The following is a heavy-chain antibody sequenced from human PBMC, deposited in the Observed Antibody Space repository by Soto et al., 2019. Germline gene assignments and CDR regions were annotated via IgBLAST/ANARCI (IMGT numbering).Heavy chain of an antibody. V-gene: IGHV3-48*03. CDR1: GFTFSSYE. CDR3: ARKGIAVAGIAFDI. D-gene: IGHD6-19*01. Sequence: VGSLRLSCAVSGFTFSSYEMNWVRQAPGKGLEWVSYISSSGSTIYYADSVKGRFTISRDNAKNSLYLQMNSLRAEDTAVYYCARKGIAVAGIAFDIWGQGTMVTVSS. J-gene: IGHJ3*02. CDR2: ISSSGSTI.